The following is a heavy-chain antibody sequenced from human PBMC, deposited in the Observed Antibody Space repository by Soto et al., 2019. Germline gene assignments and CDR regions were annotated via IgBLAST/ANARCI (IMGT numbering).Heavy chain of an antibody. Sequence: EVQLVESGGGLVQPGESLRLSCDASGFTFSNHWMHWVRQAPGKGPVWVARIKTDGSTTNYADYVKGRFTVSRDNAKNTLFLQMHSLILADTAVYSCASNWNGVDYWGQGTLVTVSS. J-gene: IGHJ4*02. V-gene: IGHV3-74*01. D-gene: IGHD1-20*01. CDR2: IKTDGSTT. CDR1: GFTFSNHW. CDR3: ASNWNGVDY.